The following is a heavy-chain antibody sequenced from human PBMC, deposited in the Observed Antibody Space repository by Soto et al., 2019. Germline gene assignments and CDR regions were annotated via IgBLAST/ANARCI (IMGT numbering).Heavy chain of an antibody. J-gene: IGHJ4*01. CDR1: GYSFTSYT. D-gene: IGHD6-19*01. CDR2: INADNGNT. CDR3: ARGSSSGAFDY. V-gene: IGHV1-3*01. Sequence: QVQFVQSGAEVKKPGASVKVSCKASGYSFTSYTMPWLRQAPGQTLEWLGWINADNGNTRYSQMFQGRLTLTQDTAASTVNVDLSSLSSEDTAVYYCARGSSSGAFDYWGRGSLVTVSS.